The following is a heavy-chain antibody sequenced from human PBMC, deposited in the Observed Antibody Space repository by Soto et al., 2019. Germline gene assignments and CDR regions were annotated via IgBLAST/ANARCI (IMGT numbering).Heavy chain of an antibody. CDR1: GGSISSYY. Sequence: SETLSLTCTVSGGSISSYYWSWIRQPPGKGLEWIGYIYYSGSTNYNPSLKSRVTISVDTSKNQFSLKLSSVTAADTAVYYWARESIVGATIGYYGMDVWGQGTTVTVSS. CDR2: IYYSGST. D-gene: IGHD1-26*01. J-gene: IGHJ6*02. V-gene: IGHV4-59*01. CDR3: ARESIVGATIGYYGMDV.